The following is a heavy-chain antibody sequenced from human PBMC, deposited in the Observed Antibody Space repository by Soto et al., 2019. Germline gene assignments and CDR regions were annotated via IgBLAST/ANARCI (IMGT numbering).Heavy chain of an antibody. J-gene: IGHJ4*02. V-gene: IGHV4-30-2*01. CDR3: ARSREFDY. CDR1: GGPRSCATCS. CDR2: IFPSGTT. Sequence: TLSLTCGVSGGPRSCATCSWNWIRQPPGKGLEWIGSIFPSGTTYYNPSLKSRVTISIDVSKNQFSLSLRSLTAADTAVYYCARSREFDYWSQGTLVTVSS.